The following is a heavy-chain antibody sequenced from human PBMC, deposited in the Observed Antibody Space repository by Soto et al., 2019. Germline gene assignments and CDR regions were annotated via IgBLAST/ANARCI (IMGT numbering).Heavy chain of an antibody. CDR3: ARRPLNSNGAY. Sequence: EVQLVESGGDLIQPGGSLRLSCAASGFTVSSNDMSWVRQAPGKGLEWVSLIYSSGSTHYADSVKGQFTISRDNSKNTVHLQMNTLRAEDTAVYYCARRPLNSNGAYWGQGTLVTVSS. CDR1: GFTVSSND. D-gene: IGHD3-22*01. CDR2: IYSSGST. V-gene: IGHV3-53*01. J-gene: IGHJ4*02.